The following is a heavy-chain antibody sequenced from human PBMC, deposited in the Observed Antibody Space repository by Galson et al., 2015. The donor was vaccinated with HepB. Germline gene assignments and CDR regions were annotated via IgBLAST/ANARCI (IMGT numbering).Heavy chain of an antibody. D-gene: IGHD3-3*01. V-gene: IGHV3-33*01. CDR2: IWYDGSNK. CDR1: GFTFSSYG. Sequence: SLRLSCAASGFTFSSYGMHWVRQAPGKGLEWVAVIWYDGSNKYYADSVKGRFTISRDNSKNTLYLQMNSLRAEDTAVYYYARDPAYMPPYDFWSGPAGSPWGQGTLVTVSS. CDR3: ARDPAYMPPYDFWSGPAGSP. J-gene: IGHJ5*02.